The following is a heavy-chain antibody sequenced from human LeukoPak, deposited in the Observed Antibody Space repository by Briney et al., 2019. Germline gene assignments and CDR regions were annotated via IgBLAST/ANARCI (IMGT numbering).Heavy chain of an antibody. CDR2: IIPIFGTA. Sequence: KVSCKASGGTFSSYAISWVRQAPGQGLEWMGGIIPIFGTANYAQKFQGRVTITADKSTSTAYMELSSLRSEDTAVYCCARESARYCSGGSCYPDMYYFDYWGQGTLVTVSS. CDR3: ARESARYCSGGSCYPDMYYFDY. J-gene: IGHJ4*02. D-gene: IGHD2-15*01. CDR1: GGTFSSYA. V-gene: IGHV1-69*06.